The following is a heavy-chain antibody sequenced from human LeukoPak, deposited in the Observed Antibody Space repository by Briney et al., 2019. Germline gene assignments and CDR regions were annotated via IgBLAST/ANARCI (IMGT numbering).Heavy chain of an antibody. CDR2: INIGGTNT. Sequence: GGSLRLSCAASGFTFNDYYMSWIRQAPGKGLEWLSYINIGGTNTHYADSVKGRFTISRDNAKKSLYLEMNNLRAEDTAVYYCATDGAGFGTWGQGVLVTVSS. CDR3: ATDGAGFGT. CDR1: GFTFNDYY. V-gene: IGHV3-11*01. J-gene: IGHJ5*02.